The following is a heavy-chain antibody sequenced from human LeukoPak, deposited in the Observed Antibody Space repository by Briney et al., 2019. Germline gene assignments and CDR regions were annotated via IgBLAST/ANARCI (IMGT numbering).Heavy chain of an antibody. Sequence: ASVKVSCKASGYSFTNYAMHWVRQAPRQRLEWMGWINAGNGNTKYSQKFQGRVTITRDTSASTAYMELSSLRSEDTAVYYCARVTAVAGHSPYFDYWGQGTLVTVSS. CDR1: GYSFTNYA. J-gene: IGHJ4*02. V-gene: IGHV1-3*01. CDR2: INAGNGNT. CDR3: ARVTAVAGHSPYFDY. D-gene: IGHD6-19*01.